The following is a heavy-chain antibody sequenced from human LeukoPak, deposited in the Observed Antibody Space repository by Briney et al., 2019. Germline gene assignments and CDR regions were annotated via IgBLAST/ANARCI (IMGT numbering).Heavy chain of an antibody. J-gene: IGHJ4*02. D-gene: IGHD6-13*01. CDR3: ARGRSSSWTVT. CDR1: GGSITSDTYY. Sequence: PSETLSLTCDVSGGSITSDTYYWSWIRQPPGKGLEWIGEINHSGSTNYNPSLKSRVTISVDTSKNQFSLKLSSVTAADTAVYYCARGRSSSWTVTWGQGTLVTVSS. V-gene: IGHV4-34*01. CDR2: INHSGST.